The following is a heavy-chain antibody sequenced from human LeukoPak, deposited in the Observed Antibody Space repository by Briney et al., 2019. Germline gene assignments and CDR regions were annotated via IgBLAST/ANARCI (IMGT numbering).Heavy chain of an antibody. V-gene: IGHV4-34*01. CDR1: GGSFSGYY. Sequence: SETLSLTCAVYGGSFSGYYWSWIRQPPGKGLEWIGEINHSGSTNYNPSLKSRVTISVDTSKNQFYLKLSSVTAADTAVYYCARVFSSWYFDYWGQGTLVTVSS. CDR2: INHSGST. J-gene: IGHJ4*02. D-gene: IGHD6-13*01. CDR3: ARVFSSWYFDY.